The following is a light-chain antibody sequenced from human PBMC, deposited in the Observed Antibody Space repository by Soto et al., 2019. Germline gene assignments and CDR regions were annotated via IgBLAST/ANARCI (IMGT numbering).Light chain of an antibody. CDR2: EVS. V-gene: IGLV2-14*01. CDR3: SSYTTTDPYV. Sequence: QSVLTQPASVSRSPGQSVTISCTGTSSDVGAYDFVSWYQQHPGKAPKYLIYEVSNRPSGVSDRFSGSKSGTTASLTISGLQAEDEADYYCSSYTTTDPYVFGTGTKLTVL. CDR1: SSDVGAYDF. J-gene: IGLJ1*01.